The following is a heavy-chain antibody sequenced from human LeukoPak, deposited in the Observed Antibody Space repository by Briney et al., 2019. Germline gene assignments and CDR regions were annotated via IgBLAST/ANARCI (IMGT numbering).Heavy chain of an antibody. CDR2: IYPGDSDT. V-gene: IGHV5-51*01. CDR1: GFIFGSYG. Sequence: PGGSLRLSCVASGFIFGSYGMSWVRQAPGKGLEWMGIIYPGDSDTRYSPSFQGQVTISADKSISTAYLQWSSLKASDTAMYYCARRSVRGVNFDYWGQGTLVTVSS. CDR3: ARRSVRGVNFDY. D-gene: IGHD3-10*01. J-gene: IGHJ4*02.